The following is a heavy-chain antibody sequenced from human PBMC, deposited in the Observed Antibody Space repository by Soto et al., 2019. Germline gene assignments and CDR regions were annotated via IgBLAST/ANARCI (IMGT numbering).Heavy chain of an antibody. V-gene: IGHV3-23*01. Sequence: EVQLLESGGGLVQPGGSLRLSCAVSGFTLSSYAMSWVRQDPGKGLEWVSAISGSGANTYYADSVKGRFIISRDKSKNILFLQMSSLRAEDTAVYYCAKGGITLVRGSFDYWGQGTLVTVSS. CDR2: ISGSGANT. CDR3: AKGGITLVRGSFDY. J-gene: IGHJ4*02. CDR1: GFTLSSYA. D-gene: IGHD3-10*01.